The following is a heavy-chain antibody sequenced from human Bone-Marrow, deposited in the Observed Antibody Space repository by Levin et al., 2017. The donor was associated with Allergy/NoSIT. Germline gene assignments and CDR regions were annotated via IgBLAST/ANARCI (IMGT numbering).Heavy chain of an antibody. J-gene: IGHJ4*02. D-gene: IGHD3-10*01. CDR3: AREFRGPYCGSGSLY. V-gene: IGHV3-53*01. CDR1: GFSVSNRY. Sequence: GESLKISCAASGFSVSNRYMSWVRQAPGKGLEWVSVIYSAGSTYYADSVKGRFTIPRDNSKNTVSLQMNNLRAEDPAVYYCAREFRGPYCGSGSLYWGQGTLVTVSS. CDR2: IYSAGST.